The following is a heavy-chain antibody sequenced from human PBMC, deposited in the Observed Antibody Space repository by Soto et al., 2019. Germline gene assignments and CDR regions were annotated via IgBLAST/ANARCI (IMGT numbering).Heavy chain of an antibody. CDR2: ISSSSSYI. CDR1: GFTFSSYS. Sequence: PGGSLRLSCAASGFTFSSYSMNWVRRAPGKGLEWVSSISSSSSYIYYADSVKGRFTISRDNAKNSLYLQMNSLRAEDTAVYYCARDRLSGPPDAFDIWGQGTMVTV. D-gene: IGHD2-15*01. CDR3: ARDRLSGPPDAFDI. J-gene: IGHJ3*02. V-gene: IGHV3-21*01.